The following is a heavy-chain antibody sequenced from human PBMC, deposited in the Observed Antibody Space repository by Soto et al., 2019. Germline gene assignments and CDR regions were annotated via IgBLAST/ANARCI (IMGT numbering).Heavy chain of an antibody. CDR3: AREENCSGGTCYSEYFHR. CDR2: VNPSGGST. J-gene: IGHJ1*01. V-gene: IGHV1-46*01. Sequence: RASVKVSYNASGYLFTAYSMHWVRLAPGQGLEWMGVVNPSGGSTKYAQNFQGRVTMTRDTSTTTIYMELSSLRSDDTAIYYCAREENCSGGTCYSEYFHRWGQGTLVNVSS. D-gene: IGHD2-15*01. CDR1: GYLFTAYS.